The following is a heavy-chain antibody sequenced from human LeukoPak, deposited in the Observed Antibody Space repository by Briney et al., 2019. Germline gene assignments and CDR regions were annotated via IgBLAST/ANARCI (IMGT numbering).Heavy chain of an antibody. CDR2: IYYSGST. CDR3: ARSGYSYGADAVDI. V-gene: IGHV4-34*01. D-gene: IGHD5-18*01. CDR1: GGSFSGYY. J-gene: IGHJ3*02. Sequence: SETLSLTCAVYGGSFSGYYWSWIRQPPGKGLEWIGSIYYSGSTYYNPSLKSRVTISVDTSKNQFSLKLSSVTAADTAVYYCARSGYSYGADAVDIWGQGTMVTVSS.